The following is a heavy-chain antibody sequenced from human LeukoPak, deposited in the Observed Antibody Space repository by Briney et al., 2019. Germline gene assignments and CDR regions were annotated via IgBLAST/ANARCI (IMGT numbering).Heavy chain of an antibody. CDR3: ARAHGDYVGNYFDY. Sequence: ASVKVSCKASGYTFTSYGISWVRQAPGQGLEWMGWISAYNGNTNYAQILQGRVTMTTDTSTSTAYMELRSLRSDDTAVYYCARAHGDYVGNYFDYWDQGTLVTVSS. D-gene: IGHD4-17*01. J-gene: IGHJ4*02. V-gene: IGHV1-18*04. CDR1: GYTFTSYG. CDR2: ISAYNGNT.